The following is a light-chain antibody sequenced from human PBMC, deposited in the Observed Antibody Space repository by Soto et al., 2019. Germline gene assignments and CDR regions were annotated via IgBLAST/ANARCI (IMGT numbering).Light chain of an antibody. CDR2: DVT. J-gene: IGLJ1*01. CDR3: SSFVHGTSYV. V-gene: IGLV2-8*01. CDR1: SNDVGRFYY. Sequence: QSALTQAPSASGSPGQSVTISCAGTSNDVGRFYYVSWYQHHPGKAPKLIIYDVTKRPSGVPDRFSGSKSGNTAYLTVSGLQAEDEADYFCSSFVHGTSYVFGTGTKLTVL.